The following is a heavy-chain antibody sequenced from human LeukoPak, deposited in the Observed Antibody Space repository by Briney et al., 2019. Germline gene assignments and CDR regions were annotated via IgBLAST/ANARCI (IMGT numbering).Heavy chain of an antibody. CDR3: ARDLRIFKGPPTVTQYYYYYYMDV. Sequence: GGSLRLSCAASGFTFSSYAMSWVRQAPGKGLEWVSGINWNGGSTGYADSVKGRFTISRDNAKNSLYLQMNSLRAEDTALYYCARDLRIFKGPPTVTQYYYYYYMDVWGKGTTVTVSS. CDR2: INWNGGST. V-gene: IGHV3-20*04. J-gene: IGHJ6*03. CDR1: GFTFSSYA. D-gene: IGHD4-17*01.